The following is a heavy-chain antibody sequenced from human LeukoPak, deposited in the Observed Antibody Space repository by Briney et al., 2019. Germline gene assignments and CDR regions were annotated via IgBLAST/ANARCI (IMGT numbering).Heavy chain of an antibody. Sequence: SETLSLTCTVSGGSISSYYWSWIRQPPGKGLEWIGYIYYSGSTNYNPSLKSRVTISVDTSKNQFSPKLSSVTAADTAVYYCARVTTYYYDSSGYHPTYYFDYWGQGTLVTVSS. CDR3: ARVTTYYYDSSGYHPTYYFDY. D-gene: IGHD3-22*01. V-gene: IGHV4-59*01. CDR2: IYYSGST. J-gene: IGHJ4*02. CDR1: GGSISSYY.